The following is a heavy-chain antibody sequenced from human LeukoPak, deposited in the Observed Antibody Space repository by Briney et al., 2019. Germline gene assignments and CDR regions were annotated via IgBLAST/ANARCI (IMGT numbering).Heavy chain of an antibody. CDR1: GYTFTSYG. J-gene: IGHJ5*02. Sequence: AASVKVSCKASGYTFTSYGISWVRQAPGQGLEWMGWISAYNGNTNYAQKLQGRVTMTTDTSTSTAYMELRSLRSDDTAVYYCASLGAAADSPTWFDPWGQGTLVTVSS. CDR3: ASLGAAADSPTWFDP. CDR2: ISAYNGNT. V-gene: IGHV1-18*01. D-gene: IGHD6-13*01.